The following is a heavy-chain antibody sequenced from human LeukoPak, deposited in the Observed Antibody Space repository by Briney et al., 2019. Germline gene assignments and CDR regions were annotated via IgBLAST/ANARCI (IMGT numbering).Heavy chain of an antibody. D-gene: IGHD2-2*01. CDR1: GFTFSSYG. V-gene: IGHV3-30*18. Sequence: PGGSPRLSCAASGFTFSSYGMHWVRQAPGKGLEWVAVISYDGSNKYYADSVKGRFTISRDNSKNTLYLQMNSLRAEDTAVYYCAKDVKYCSSTSCSKYYYYYYGMDVWGQGTTVTVSS. CDR3: AKDVKYCSSTSCSKYYYYYYGMDV. CDR2: ISYDGSNK. J-gene: IGHJ6*02.